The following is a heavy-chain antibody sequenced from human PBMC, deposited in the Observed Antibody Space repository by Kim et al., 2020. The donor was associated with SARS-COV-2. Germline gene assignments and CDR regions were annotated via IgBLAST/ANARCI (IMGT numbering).Heavy chain of an antibody. Sequence: GGSLRLSCEASGFTFNDYSMDWVRQAPGKGLEWVSYISYTGNPEYYADSVKGRFTISRDDGKNSLYLQMNSLRDEDTAVYYCARAMIWGVIMDYYGLDVWSQGTTVTVSS. CDR1: GFTFNDYS. J-gene: IGHJ6*01. V-gene: IGHV3-48*02. CDR2: ISYTGNPE. D-gene: IGHD3-10*01. CDR3: ARAMIWGVIMDYYGLDV.